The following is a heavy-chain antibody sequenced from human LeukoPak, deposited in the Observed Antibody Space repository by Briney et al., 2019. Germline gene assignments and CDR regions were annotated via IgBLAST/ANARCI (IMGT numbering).Heavy chain of an antibody. CDR3: ARDRTPSTTGRTRPAVFDY. J-gene: IGHJ4*02. V-gene: IGHV1-18*04. CDR1: DYTFTSYG. CDR2: ISAYNGNT. Sequence: ASVKVSCKASDYTFTSYGISWVRQAPGQGLEWMGWISAYNGNTNYAQKLQGRVTMTTDTSTSTAYMELRSLRSDDTAVYYCARDRTPSTTGRTRPAVFDYWGQGTLVTVSS. D-gene: IGHD1-1*01.